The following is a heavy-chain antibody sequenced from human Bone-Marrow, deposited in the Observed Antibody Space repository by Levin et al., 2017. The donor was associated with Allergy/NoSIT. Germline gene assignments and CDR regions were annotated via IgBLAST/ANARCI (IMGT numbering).Heavy chain of an antibody. Sequence: GGSLRLSCAASGFTFSSYAMSWVRQAPGKGLEWVSAISGSGGSTYYADSVKGRFTISRDNSKNTLYLQMNSLRAEDTAVYYCAKDQVAILAAAGRFKGYYYYGMDGWGQGTTVTVSS. D-gene: IGHD6-13*01. CDR3: AKDQVAILAAAGRFKGYYYYGMDG. J-gene: IGHJ6*02. CDR2: ISGSGGST. CDR1: GFTFSSYA. V-gene: IGHV3-23*01.